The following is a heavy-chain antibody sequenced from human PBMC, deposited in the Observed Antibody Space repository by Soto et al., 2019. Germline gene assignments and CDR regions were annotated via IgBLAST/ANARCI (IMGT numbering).Heavy chain of an antibody. J-gene: IGHJ4*02. D-gene: IGHD5-12*01. CDR1: GGSISSSSYY. Sequence: SETLSLTCTFSGGSISSSSYYLGWIRQPPGKGLEWIGSIYYSGSTYYNPSLKSRVTISVDTSKNQFSLKLSSVTAADTAVYYCARLRRDGYGEDYWGQGTLVTVSS. V-gene: IGHV4-39*01. CDR3: ARLRRDGYGEDY. CDR2: IYYSGST.